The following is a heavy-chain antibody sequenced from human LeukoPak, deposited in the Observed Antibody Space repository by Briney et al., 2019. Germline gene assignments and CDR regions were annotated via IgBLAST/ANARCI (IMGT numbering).Heavy chain of an antibody. Sequence: GGSLRLSCAASGFTFSSYEMNWVRQAPGKGLEWVANIKQDGNEKYYVDSVKGRFTISRDNAKNSLYLQMNGLRADDTAVYYCARGLIGPHFFDYWGQGTQVTVSS. CDR3: ARGLIGPHFFDY. CDR2: IKQDGNEK. V-gene: IGHV3-7*01. J-gene: IGHJ4*02. D-gene: IGHD2-21*01. CDR1: GFTFSSYE.